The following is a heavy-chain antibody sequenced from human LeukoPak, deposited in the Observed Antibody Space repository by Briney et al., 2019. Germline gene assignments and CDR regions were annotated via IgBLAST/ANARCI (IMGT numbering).Heavy chain of an antibody. Sequence: PGGSLRLSYAASGFTFSSYSMNWVRQAPGKGLEWVSSIGSSSSYIYYADSVKGRFTISRDNAKNSLHLQMNSLRAEDTAVYYCAASTKHTAMVDYWGQGTLVTVSS. D-gene: IGHD5-18*01. CDR1: GFTFSSYS. CDR2: IGSSSSYI. CDR3: AASTKHTAMVDY. J-gene: IGHJ4*02. V-gene: IGHV3-21*01.